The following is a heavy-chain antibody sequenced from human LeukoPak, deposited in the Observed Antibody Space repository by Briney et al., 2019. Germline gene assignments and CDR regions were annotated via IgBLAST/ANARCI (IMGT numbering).Heavy chain of an antibody. CDR3: ARVEWELYGFDY. CDR1: GGSFSGYY. D-gene: IGHD3-10*01. Sequence: SETLSLTCAVYGGSFSGYYWSWIRQPPGKGLEWIGEINHSGSTNYNPSLKSRVTISVDTSKNQFSLKLSSVTAADTAVYYCARVEWELYGFDYWGQGTLITVSS. V-gene: IGHV4-34*01. J-gene: IGHJ4*02. CDR2: INHSGST.